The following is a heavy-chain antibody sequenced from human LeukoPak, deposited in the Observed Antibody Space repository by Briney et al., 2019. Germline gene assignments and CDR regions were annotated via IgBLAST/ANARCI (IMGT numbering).Heavy chain of an antibody. CDR3: ARARVRYQLLSNWFDP. Sequence: ASVKVSCKASGYTFTSYDINWVRQAPGQGLEWVGIINPSGGSTSYAQKFQGRVTMTRDTSTSTVYMELSSLRSEDTAVYYCARARVRYQLLSNWFDPWGQGTLVTVSS. J-gene: IGHJ5*02. V-gene: IGHV1-46*01. D-gene: IGHD2-2*01. CDR2: INPSGGST. CDR1: GYTFTSYD.